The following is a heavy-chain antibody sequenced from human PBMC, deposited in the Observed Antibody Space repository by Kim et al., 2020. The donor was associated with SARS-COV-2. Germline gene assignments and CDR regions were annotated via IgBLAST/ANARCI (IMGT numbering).Heavy chain of an antibody. V-gene: IGHV4-34*01. J-gene: IGHJ4*02. CDR3: ARAGRQWLVRPLFYYFDY. D-gene: IGHD6-19*01. Sequence: SETLSLTCAVYGGSFSGYYWSWIRQPPGKGLEWIGEINHSGSTNYNPSLKSRVTIPVDTSKNQFPQTLSSVTAADTAVYCCARAGRQWLVRPLFYYFDYWGLGTLVTVSS. CDR1: GGSFSGYY. CDR2: INHSGST.